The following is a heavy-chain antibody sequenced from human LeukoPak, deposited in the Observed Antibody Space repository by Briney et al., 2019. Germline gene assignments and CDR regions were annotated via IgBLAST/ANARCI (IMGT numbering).Heavy chain of an antibody. J-gene: IGHJ4*02. V-gene: IGHV5-51*01. Sequence: GESLKISCKGSGYSFTSYWIGWVRQMPGKGLEWMGIIYPGDSDTRYSPSFQGQVTISADKSISTAYLQWSSLKASDTAMYYCARGSSSSWSPTRFDYWGQGTLVTVSS. CDR1: GYSFTSYW. CDR2: IYPGDSDT. D-gene: IGHD6-13*01. CDR3: ARGSSSSWSPTRFDY.